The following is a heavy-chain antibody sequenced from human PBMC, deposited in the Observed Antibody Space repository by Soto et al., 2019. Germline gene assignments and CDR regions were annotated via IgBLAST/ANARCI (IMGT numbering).Heavy chain of an antibody. J-gene: IGHJ4*02. V-gene: IGHV3-23*01. Sequence: EVQLLESGGGLVQPGGSLRLSCAASGFTFSSYAMSWVRQAPGKGLEWVSAISGGGGSAYYADSVRGRFTISRDNSKNTLDLQMNSLRVEDTAVYYCAKVPSRSTTNRNFDYWGQGALVTVSS. CDR3: AKVPSRSTTNRNFDY. D-gene: IGHD2-2*01. CDR1: GFTFSSYA. CDR2: ISGGGGSA.